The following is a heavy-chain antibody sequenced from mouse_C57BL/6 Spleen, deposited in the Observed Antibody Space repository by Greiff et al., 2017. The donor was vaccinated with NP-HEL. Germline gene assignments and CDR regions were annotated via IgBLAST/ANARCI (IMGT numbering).Heavy chain of an antibody. CDR2: ISGGGGNT. Sequence: EVKLVESGGGLVKPGGSLKLSCAASGFTFSSYTMSWVRQTPEKRLEWVATISGGGGNTYYPDSVKGRFTISRDNAKNTLYLQMSSLRSEDTALYYCARRPGDYFDYWGQGTTLTVSS. V-gene: IGHV5-9*01. CDR3: ARRPGDYFDY. J-gene: IGHJ2*01. CDR1: GFTFSSYT.